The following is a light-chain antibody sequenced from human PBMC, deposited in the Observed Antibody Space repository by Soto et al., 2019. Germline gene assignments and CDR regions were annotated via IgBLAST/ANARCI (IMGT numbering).Light chain of an antibody. CDR2: GAS. Sequence: EIVLTQSPGTLSLSPGERATLSCRASQSVSSSYLTWYQLKPGQPPRLIIYGASSRATGIPDRFSGSGSGTDFTLTISRLEPEDFAVYYCQQYGSSPLTFGGGTKVEIK. V-gene: IGKV3-20*01. CDR1: QSVSSSY. J-gene: IGKJ4*01. CDR3: QQYGSSPLT.